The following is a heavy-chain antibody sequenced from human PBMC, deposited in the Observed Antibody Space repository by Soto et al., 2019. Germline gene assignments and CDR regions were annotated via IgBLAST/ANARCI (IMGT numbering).Heavy chain of an antibody. CDR1: GGSISSYY. D-gene: IGHD3-10*01. CDR3: ARESDGWGFGSGWFDP. CDR2: IYTSGST. J-gene: IGHJ5*02. V-gene: IGHV4-4*07. Sequence: QVQLQESGPGLVKPSETLSLTCTVSGGSISSYYWSWIRQPAGKGLAWIGRIYTSGSTNYNPSLKSRVTMSVDTSKNQFSLKLSSVTAADTAVDYCARESDGWGFGSGWFDPWGQGTLVTVSS.